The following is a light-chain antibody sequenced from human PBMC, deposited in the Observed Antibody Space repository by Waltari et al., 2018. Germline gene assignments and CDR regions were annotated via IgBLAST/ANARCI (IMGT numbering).Light chain of an antibody. Sequence: EIVLTQSPATLSLSPGERATLSCRASQSVSSSLAWYQQKPGQAPRLLIYDASSWSGTDFTLTISSLEPEDFAVYYCQQCTNWPRTFGQGTKVEIK. V-gene: IGKV3-11*01. J-gene: IGKJ1*01. CDR1: QSVSSS. CDR3: QQCTNWPRT. CDR2: DAS.